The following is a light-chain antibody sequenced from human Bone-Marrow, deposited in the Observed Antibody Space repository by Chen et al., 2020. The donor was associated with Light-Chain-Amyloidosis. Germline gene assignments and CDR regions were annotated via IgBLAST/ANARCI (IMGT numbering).Light chain of an antibody. CDR2: FKSDSED. V-gene: IGLV5-45*02. J-gene: IGLJ3*02. Sequence: QAVLTQPSSLSASPGASASLTCTFRIDINVGSYRIYWYQQKPGSPPQYLLSFKSDSEDQRGSGVPSRFSGSRDVSANAGILLISGLQSEDEADYYCMIWHSTAWVFGGGTKLTVL. CDR3: MIWHSTAWV. CDR1: IDINVGSYR.